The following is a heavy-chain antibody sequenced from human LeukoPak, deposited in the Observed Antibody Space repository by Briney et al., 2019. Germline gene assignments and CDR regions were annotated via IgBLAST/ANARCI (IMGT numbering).Heavy chain of an antibody. Sequence: PGGSLRLSCAASGFTFSAYYVSWIRQAPGKGLEWASYISASGYAMYYADSVRGRFTISRDNAQNSLYLQMNSLRAEDTAVYYCARAVSSRIWGESYYFDYWGQGTLVTVSS. CDR3: ARAVSSRIWGESYYFDY. D-gene: IGHD3-16*01. CDR1: GFTFSAYY. CDR2: ISASGYAM. J-gene: IGHJ4*02. V-gene: IGHV3-11*04.